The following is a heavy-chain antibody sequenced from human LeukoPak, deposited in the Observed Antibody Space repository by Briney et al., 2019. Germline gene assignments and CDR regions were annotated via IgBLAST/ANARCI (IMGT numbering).Heavy chain of an antibody. J-gene: IGHJ4*02. D-gene: IGHD1-26*01. CDR1: GFTFSSYS. CDR2: ISSSSSYI. CDR3: ASPIRGGYSGSFFDY. V-gene: IGHV3-21*01. Sequence: PGGSLRLSCAASGFTFSSYSMNWVRQAPGKGLEWVSSISSSSSYIYYADSVKGRFTISRDNAKNSLYLQMNSLRAEDTAVYYCASPIRGGYSGSFFDYWGQGTLVTVSS.